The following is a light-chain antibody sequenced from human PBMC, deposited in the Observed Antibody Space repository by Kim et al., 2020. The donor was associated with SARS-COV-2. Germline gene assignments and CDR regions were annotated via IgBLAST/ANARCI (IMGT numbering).Light chain of an antibody. CDR1: QSVSSN. CDR2: GAS. V-gene: IGKV3-15*01. Sequence: EIVMTQSPATLSVSPGERATLSCRASQSVSSNLAWYQQKPGQAPRLLIYGASTRATGIPARFSGSGSGTEFTLTISSLQSEDFAVYYCQQYNNWPPGNTFGQWTKLEIK. J-gene: IGKJ2*01. CDR3: QQYNNWPPGNT.